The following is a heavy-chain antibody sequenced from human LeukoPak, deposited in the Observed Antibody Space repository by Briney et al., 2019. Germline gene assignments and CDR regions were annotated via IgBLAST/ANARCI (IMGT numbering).Heavy chain of an antibody. Sequence: PSETLSLTCAVSGYSISSGYYWGWIRQPTGKGVEWIGSIYDSGSTYYNPSLKSRLTISVDTSENQFSLKLTSLTAADTAVYFCARHRLSTTSGYAFDYMDVWGKGTTVTVSS. CDR3: ARHRLSTTSGYAFDYMDV. J-gene: IGHJ6*03. CDR1: GYSISSGYY. CDR2: IYDSGST. D-gene: IGHD5-12*01. V-gene: IGHV4-38-2*01.